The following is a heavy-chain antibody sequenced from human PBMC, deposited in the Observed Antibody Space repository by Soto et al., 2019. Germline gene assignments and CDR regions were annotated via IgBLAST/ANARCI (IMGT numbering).Heavy chain of an antibody. CDR1: GGSFSGYY. CDR2: INHSGST. V-gene: IGHV4-34*01. CDR3: ARGSVYYDISGYLY. J-gene: IGHJ4*02. D-gene: IGHD3-22*01. Sequence: LSLTCTVYGGSFSGYYWSWIRQPPGKGLEWIGEINHSGSTNYNPSLKSRVTISVDTSKNQFSLKLSSVTAADTAVYYCARGSVYYDISGYLYWGQGTLVTVSS.